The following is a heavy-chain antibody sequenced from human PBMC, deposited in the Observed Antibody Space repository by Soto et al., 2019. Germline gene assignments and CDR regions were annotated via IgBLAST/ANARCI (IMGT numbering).Heavy chain of an antibody. J-gene: IGHJ6*02. CDR1: GDTVSSNSVA. CDR3: ARSEEDSDYYYYGMDV. CDR2: TYYRSRWYS. D-gene: IGHD2-15*01. Sequence: SQTLSLPCVGSGDTVSSNSVAWKCVIHSPSRGLEWLGRTYYRSRWYSDYAVSVRSRIDINADTSKNQVSLQLNSVTPEDTAVNYCARSEEDSDYYYYGMDVWGQGTTVTVSS. V-gene: IGHV6-1*01.